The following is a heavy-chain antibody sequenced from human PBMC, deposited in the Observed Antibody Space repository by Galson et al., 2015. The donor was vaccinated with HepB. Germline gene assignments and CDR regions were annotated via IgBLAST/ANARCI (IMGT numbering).Heavy chain of an antibody. CDR1: GYTFTGYY. Sequence: SVKVSCKASGYTFTGYYMHWVRQAPGQGLEWMGWINPNSGGTNYAQKFQGRVTMTRDTSISTAYMELSRLRSDDTAVYYCARSGTAEIYGDYGTDAGAFDYWGQGTLVTVSS. V-gene: IGHV1-2*02. J-gene: IGHJ4*02. D-gene: IGHD4-17*01. CDR2: INPNSGGT. CDR3: ARSGTAEIYGDYGTDAGAFDY.